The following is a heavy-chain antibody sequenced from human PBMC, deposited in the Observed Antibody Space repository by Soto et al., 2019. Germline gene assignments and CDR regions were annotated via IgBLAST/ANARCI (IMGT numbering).Heavy chain of an antibody. D-gene: IGHD3-22*01. V-gene: IGHV3-30*18. Sequence: QVQLVESGGGVVQPGRSLRLSCAASGSTFSSYGMHWVRQVPGKGLEWVAAISYAGSNKNYADSVKGRFTISRDNSKNTLYLQMDSLRDEDTAVYYCAKDTYYHDSSGYYVFDYWGQGTLVTVSS. J-gene: IGHJ4*02. CDR3: AKDTYYHDSSGYYVFDY. CDR2: ISYAGSNK. CDR1: GSTFSSYG.